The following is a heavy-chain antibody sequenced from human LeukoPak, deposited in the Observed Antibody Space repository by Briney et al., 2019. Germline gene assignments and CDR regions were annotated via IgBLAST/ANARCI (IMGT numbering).Heavy chain of an antibody. Sequence: PGGSLRLSYSASGLTFSLYSMHWVRQAPGKGLEYVSGISTNGGSTYYADSVKGRFTISRDNSKNTLYLQMSTLRAEDTSVYYCVTELGIGGFDIWGQGTMVTVSS. V-gene: IGHV3-64D*06. CDR3: VTELGIGGFDI. CDR2: ISTNGGST. D-gene: IGHD7-27*01. CDR1: GLTFSLYS. J-gene: IGHJ3*02.